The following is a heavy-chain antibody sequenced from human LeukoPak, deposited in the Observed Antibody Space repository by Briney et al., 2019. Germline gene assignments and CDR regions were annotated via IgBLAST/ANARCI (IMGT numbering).Heavy chain of an antibody. CDR3: ARYYYDSRTEYYYYYGMDV. J-gene: IGHJ6*02. CDR1: GGTFSSYA. V-gene: IGHV1-69*13. D-gene: IGHD3-22*01. CDR2: IIPIFGTA. Sequence: SVKVSCKAPGGTFSSYAISWVRQAPGQGLEWMGGIIPIFGTANYAQKFQGRVTITADESTSTAYMELSSLRSEDTAVYYCARYYYDSRTEYYYYYGMDVWGQGTTVTVSS.